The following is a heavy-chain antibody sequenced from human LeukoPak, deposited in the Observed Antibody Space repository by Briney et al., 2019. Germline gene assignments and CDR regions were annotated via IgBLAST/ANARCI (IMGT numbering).Heavy chain of an antibody. V-gene: IGHV4-59*08. CDR3: ARLYGSGSTYYYYYYGMDV. J-gene: IGHJ6*02. CDR1: GGSISSYY. Sequence: SETLSLTCTVSGGSISSYYWSWIRQPPGRGLEWIGYIYYSGSTNYNPSLKSRVTISVDTSKNQFSLKLSSVTAADTAVYYCARLYGSGSTYYYYYYGMDVWGQGTTVTVSS. D-gene: IGHD3-10*01. CDR2: IYYSGST.